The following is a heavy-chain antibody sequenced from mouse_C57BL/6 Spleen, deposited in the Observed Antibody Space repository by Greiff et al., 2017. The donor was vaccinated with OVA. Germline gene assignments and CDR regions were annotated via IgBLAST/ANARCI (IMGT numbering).Heavy chain of an antibody. V-gene: IGHV1-64*01. D-gene: IGHD1-3*01. CDR2: IHPNSGST. CDR1: GYTFTSYW. J-gene: IGHJ4*01. CDR3: ARGGGTKNYYAVDY. Sequence: QVQLQQPGAELVKPGASVKLSCKASGYTFTSYWMHWVKQRPGQGLEWIGMIHPNSGSTNYNEKFKSKATLTVDKSSSTAYMQLSSLTSEDSAVYYCARGGGTKNYYAVDYWGQGTSVTVSS.